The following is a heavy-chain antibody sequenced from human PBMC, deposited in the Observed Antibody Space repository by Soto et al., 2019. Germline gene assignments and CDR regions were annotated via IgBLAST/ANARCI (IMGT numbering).Heavy chain of an antibody. D-gene: IGHD7-27*01. Sequence: EVQLVESGGGLLMPGGSLRLSCAASSFTFSGAWMHWVRQAPGKGLEWVALIKSKVDGETTDYAAPVQGRFTISRDDSKNMLYLQMSSLKTEDTAVYHCVADLPGDRSDWGFDYWGRGTLVTVSS. J-gene: IGHJ4*02. V-gene: IGHV3-15*07. CDR1: SFTFSGAW. CDR2: IKSKVDGETT. CDR3: VADLPGDRSDWGFDY.